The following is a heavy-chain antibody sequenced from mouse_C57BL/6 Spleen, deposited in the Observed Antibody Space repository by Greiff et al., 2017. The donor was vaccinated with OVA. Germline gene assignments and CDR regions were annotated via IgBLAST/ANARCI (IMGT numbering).Heavy chain of an antibody. CDR1: GYAFSSSW. Sequence: VQLQQSGPELVKPGASVKISCKASGYAFSSSWMNWVKQRPGKGLEWIGRIYPGDGDTNYNGKFKGKATLTADKSSSTAYMQLSSLTSEDSAVYFCARRPITTVVPYFDYWGQGTTLTVSS. V-gene: IGHV1-82*01. CDR2: IYPGDGDT. J-gene: IGHJ2*01. D-gene: IGHD1-1*01. CDR3: ARRPITTVVPYFDY.